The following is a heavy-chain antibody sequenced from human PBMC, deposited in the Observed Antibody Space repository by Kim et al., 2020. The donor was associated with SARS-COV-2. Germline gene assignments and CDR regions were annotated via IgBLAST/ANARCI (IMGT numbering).Heavy chain of an antibody. J-gene: IGHJ3*02. CDR1: GFTFSSYA. V-gene: IGHV3-64D*09. CDR3: VKGMDTAMVGKKSGAFDI. Sequence: GGSLRLSCSASGFTFSSYAMHWVRQAPGKGLEYVSAISSNGGSTYYADSVKGRFTISRDNSKNTLYLQMSSLRAEDTAVYYCVKGMDTAMVGKKSGAFDIWGQGTMVTVSS. D-gene: IGHD5-18*01. CDR2: ISSNGGST.